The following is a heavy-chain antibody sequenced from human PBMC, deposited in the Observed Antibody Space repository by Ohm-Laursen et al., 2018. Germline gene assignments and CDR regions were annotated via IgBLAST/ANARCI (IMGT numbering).Heavy chain of an antibody. Sequence: TLSLTCTVSGGAISNYFWDWIRQPPGKGLEWIGSIHYTGTTYYNPSLKSRVTISIDTSKNQFSLKLSSVTATDTALYYCARDLYWSVDYWGQGTLVTVSS. D-gene: IGHD1-1*01. CDR2: IHYTGTT. CDR3: ARDLYWSVDY. CDR1: GGAISNYF. J-gene: IGHJ4*02. V-gene: IGHV4-59*04.